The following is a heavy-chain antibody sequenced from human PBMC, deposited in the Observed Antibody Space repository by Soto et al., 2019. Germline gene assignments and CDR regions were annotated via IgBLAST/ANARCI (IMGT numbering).Heavy chain of an antibody. D-gene: IGHD3-3*01. V-gene: IGHV4-59*08. CDR3: ARHTYYDFWSGYYFTL. CDR2: IYYSGST. CDR1: GGSISSYY. Sequence: SETLSLTCTVSGGSISSYYWSWIRQPPGKGLEWIGYIYYSGSTNYNPSLKSRVTISVDTSKNQFSLKLSSVTAADTAVYYCARHTYYDFWSGYYFTLWGQGTLVTVSS. J-gene: IGHJ4*02.